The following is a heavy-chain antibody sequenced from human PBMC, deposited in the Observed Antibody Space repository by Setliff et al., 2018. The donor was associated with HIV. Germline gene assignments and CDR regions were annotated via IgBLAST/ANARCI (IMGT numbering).Heavy chain of an antibody. CDR1: GFPFSNYA. Sequence: GSLRLSCGVSGFPFSNYAMHWVRQAPGKGLEWVAIISDDGSDKHFADSLKGRFTISRDNSKNTMYLQMNSLKIEDTAVYYCVKSLMFFNWFDSWGQGTLVTVSS. J-gene: IGHJ5*01. D-gene: IGHD3-10*02. CDR3: VKSLMFFNWFDS. V-gene: IGHV3-30*18. CDR2: ISDDGSDK.